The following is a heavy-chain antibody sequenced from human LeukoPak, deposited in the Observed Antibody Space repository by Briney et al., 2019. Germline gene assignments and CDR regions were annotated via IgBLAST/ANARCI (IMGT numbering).Heavy chain of an antibody. J-gene: IGHJ4*02. Sequence: LPGGSLRLSCTASGFTFGDYAMTWVRQAPGKGLEWVGFIASKTYGGTAEYAASVKGRFTISRDDSKSIAYLQMNSLKTEDTAVYLCSRDQTPYYWGQGTLVTVSS. CDR1: GFTFGDYA. CDR2: IASKTYGGTA. CDR3: SRDQTPYY. V-gene: IGHV3-49*04.